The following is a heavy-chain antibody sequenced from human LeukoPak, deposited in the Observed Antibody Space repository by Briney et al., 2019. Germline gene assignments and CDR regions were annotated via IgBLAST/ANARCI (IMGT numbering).Heavy chain of an antibody. V-gene: IGHV1-2*02. CDR1: GYTFTGYY. CDR3: ARGHYDILTGYYSFDY. J-gene: IGHJ4*02. Sequence: ASVKVSCTASGYTFTGYYMHWVRQAPGQGLEWMGWINPNSGGTNYAQKFQGRVTMTRDTSISTAYMELSRLRSDDTAVYYCARGHYDILTGYYSFDYWGQGTLVTVSS. D-gene: IGHD3-9*01. CDR2: INPNSGGT.